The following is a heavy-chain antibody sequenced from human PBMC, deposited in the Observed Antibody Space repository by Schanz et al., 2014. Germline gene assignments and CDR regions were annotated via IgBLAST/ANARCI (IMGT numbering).Heavy chain of an antibody. CDR3: ARVQDDILTGSEYYYGMDV. J-gene: IGHJ6*02. CDR1: GYTFTDYP. CDR2: INTASGNT. D-gene: IGHD3-9*01. Sequence: QVQVVQSGAEVKKPGASVKVSCKTSGYTFTDYPINWVRQAPGRRLEWMGWINTASGNTRYSEAFQGRVTMTTDTSTSTAYMELRSLRSDDTAVYYCARVQDDILTGSEYYYGMDVWGQGTTVAVSS. V-gene: IGHV1-3*02.